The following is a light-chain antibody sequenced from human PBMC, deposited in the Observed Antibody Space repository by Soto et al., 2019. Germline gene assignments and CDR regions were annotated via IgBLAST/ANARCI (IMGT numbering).Light chain of an antibody. V-gene: IGKV3-20*01. CDR2: DAS. CDR3: QQYGSSLRT. CDR1: QSVSSSY. Sequence: EIVMTQSPATLSLSPGERATLSCRASQSVSSSYLAWYQQKPGQAPRLLIYDASSRATGIPDRFSGSGSGTDFTLTISRLETEDFAVYYCQQYGSSLRTFGQGTKVDIK. J-gene: IGKJ1*01.